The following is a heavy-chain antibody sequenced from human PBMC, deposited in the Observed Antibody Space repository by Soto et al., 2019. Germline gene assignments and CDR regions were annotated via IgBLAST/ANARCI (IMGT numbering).Heavy chain of an antibody. CDR1: GFTFSSYA. D-gene: IGHD4-17*01. V-gene: IGHV3-30-3*01. CDR2: ISYDGSNK. Sequence: GGSLRLSCAASGFTFSSYAMHWVRQAPGKGLEWVAVISYDGSNKYYADSVKGRFTISRDNSKNTLYLQMNSLRAEDTAVYYCARPYGDSDDYWGQGTLVTVSS. CDR3: ARPYGDSDDY. J-gene: IGHJ4*02.